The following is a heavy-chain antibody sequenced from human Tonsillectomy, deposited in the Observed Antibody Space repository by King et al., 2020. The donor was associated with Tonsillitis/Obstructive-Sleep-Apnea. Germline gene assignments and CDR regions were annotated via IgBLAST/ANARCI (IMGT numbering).Heavy chain of an antibody. CDR1: GFTFGDYA. CDR3: PRIPVLLGYYSGMDV. Sequence: VQLVESGGGLVQPGRSLRLSCTASGFTFGDYAMSWVRQAPGKGLEWVGFIRSKVYGGTTEYAASVKGRFTISRDDSKSIAYLQMNSLKTEDTAVYYCPRIPVLLGYYSGMDVWGQGTTVTVSS. D-gene: IGHD2-2*01. J-gene: IGHJ6*02. V-gene: IGHV3-49*04. CDR2: IRSKVYGGTT.